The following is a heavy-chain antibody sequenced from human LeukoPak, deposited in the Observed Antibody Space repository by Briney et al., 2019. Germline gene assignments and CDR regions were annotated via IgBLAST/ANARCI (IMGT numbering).Heavy chain of an antibody. CDR3: ARGVVVAAPCPGY. D-gene: IGHD2-15*01. CDR2: ISPNSGDT. CDR1: GYTFTGCY. Sequence: ASVKVSCKASGYTFTGCYIHWVGQAPGQGLEWMGWISPNSGDTNYAQKFQGRVTVTRDTSISTAYMEVSRLRSDDTAVYYCARGVVVAAPCPGYWGQGTLVTVSS. V-gene: IGHV1-2*02. J-gene: IGHJ4*02.